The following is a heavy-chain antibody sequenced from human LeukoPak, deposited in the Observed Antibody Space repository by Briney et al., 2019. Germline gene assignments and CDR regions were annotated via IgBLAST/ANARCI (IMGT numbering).Heavy chain of an antibody. J-gene: IGHJ4*02. CDR1: GFTFHDYA. Sequence: GGSLRLSCAASGFTFHDYAMHWVRQAPGKGLEWVPGISWNSGDIVYADSVKGRFSISRDNAKNSLYLQMNSLRAEDTALYYCAKDGDILTGYPNWGQGTLVTVSS. D-gene: IGHD3-9*01. CDR2: ISWNSGDI. V-gene: IGHV3-9*01. CDR3: AKDGDILTGYPN.